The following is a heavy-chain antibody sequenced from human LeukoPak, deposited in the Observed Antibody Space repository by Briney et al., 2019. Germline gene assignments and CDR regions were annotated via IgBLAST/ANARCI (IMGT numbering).Heavy chain of an antibody. D-gene: IGHD3-22*01. CDR1: GGSISSGSYY. CDR2: IYYSGST. J-gene: IGHJ4*02. CDR3: AREQVYYYDSSGYFG. Sequence: SQTLSLTCTVSGGSISSGSYYWGWIRQPPGKGLEWIGSIYYSGSTYYNPSLKSRVTISVDTSKNQFSLKLSSVTAADTAVYYCAREQVYYYDSSGYFGWGQGTLVTVSS. V-gene: IGHV4-39*07.